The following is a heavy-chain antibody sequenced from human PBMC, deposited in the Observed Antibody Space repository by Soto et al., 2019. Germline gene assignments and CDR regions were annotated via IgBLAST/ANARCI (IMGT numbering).Heavy chain of an antibody. J-gene: IGHJ3*02. D-gene: IGHD1-26*01. Sequence: QVQLVQSGAEVKKPGASVKVSCKASGYTFTSYDINWVRQAPGQGLEWMGWMNPNSGNTGYAQKVQGRVTMTRNTSISTAYMELSSLRSEDTAVYYCARCYCGSYFDAFDIWGQGTMVTVSS. CDR2: MNPNSGNT. V-gene: IGHV1-8*01. CDR3: ARCYCGSYFDAFDI. CDR1: GYTFTSYD.